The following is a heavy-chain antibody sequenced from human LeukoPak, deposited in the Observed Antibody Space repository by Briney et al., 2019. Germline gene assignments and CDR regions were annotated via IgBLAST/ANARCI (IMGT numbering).Heavy chain of an antibody. D-gene: IGHD6-6*01. V-gene: IGHV3-48*04. CDR2: ISSSGSTI. CDR3: ARDSSIAVQYNWFDP. CDR1: EFTFSSYW. Sequence: GGSLRLSCAASEFTFSSYWMHWVRQAPGKGLEWVSYISSSGSTIYYADSVKGRFTISRDNAKNSLYLQMNSLRAEDTAVYYCARDSSIAVQYNWFDPWGQGTLVTVSS. J-gene: IGHJ5*02.